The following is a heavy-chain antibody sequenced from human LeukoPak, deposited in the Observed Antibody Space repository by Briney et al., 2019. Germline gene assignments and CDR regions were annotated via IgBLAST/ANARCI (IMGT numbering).Heavy chain of an antibody. CDR1: GSPFSDFH. CDR2: ITSGGGFK. Sequence: KPGGSLRLSCVGAGSPFSDFHMSWIRQAPGKGLEWVSYITSGGGFKYYADSVKGRFSISRDDSKNSVFLQMNSLRVEDTAVYYCARVRPGSSGSYYRTSWGQETLVTVSS. CDR3: ARVRPGSSGSYYRTS. J-gene: IGHJ4*02. V-gene: IGHV3-11*04. D-gene: IGHD3-22*01.